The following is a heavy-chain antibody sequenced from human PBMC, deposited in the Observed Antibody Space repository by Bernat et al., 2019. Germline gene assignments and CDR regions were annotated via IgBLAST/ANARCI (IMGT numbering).Heavy chain of an antibody. Sequence: EVQLVESGGGLVQPGRSLRLSCTASGFTFGDYAMSWFRQAPGKGLEWVGFISSKAYGGTTEYAASVKGRFTISRDDSKSIAYLQMNSLKTEDTAVYYCTRDNDVIAAAGVSDYWGQGTLVTVSS. CDR2: ISSKAYGGTT. CDR3: TRDNDVIAAAGVSDY. CDR1: GFTFGDYA. D-gene: IGHD6-13*01. J-gene: IGHJ4*02. V-gene: IGHV3-49*03.